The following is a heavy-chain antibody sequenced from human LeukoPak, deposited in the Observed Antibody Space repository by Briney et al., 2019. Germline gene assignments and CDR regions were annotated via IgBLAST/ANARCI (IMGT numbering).Heavy chain of an antibody. V-gene: IGHV1-2*02. Sequence: ASVKVSCKASGYTFTGYYMHWVRQAPGRGLEWMGWINPNSGGTNYAQKFQGRVTMTRDTSISTAYMELSRLRSDDTAVYYCARVNTIFGVVPADAFDIWGQGTMVTVSS. D-gene: IGHD3-3*01. CDR3: ARVNTIFGVVPADAFDI. J-gene: IGHJ3*02. CDR2: INPNSGGT. CDR1: GYTFTGYY.